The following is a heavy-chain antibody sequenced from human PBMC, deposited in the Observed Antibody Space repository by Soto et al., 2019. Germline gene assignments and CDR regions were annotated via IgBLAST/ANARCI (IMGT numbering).Heavy chain of an antibody. CDR2: ISGSGSAT. D-gene: IGHD3-3*01. Sequence: EVQLLESGGGLVQPGGSLRLSCAASGFTFSSYTMSWVRQAPGKGLEWVSAISGSGSATYFADSVKGRFTISRDNSKNTLYLQMNSLRAEDTAVYYCAKVHYTRSSLGPLWGQGTLVTVSA. V-gene: IGHV3-23*01. J-gene: IGHJ4*02. CDR1: GFTFSSYT. CDR3: AKVHYTRSSLGPL.